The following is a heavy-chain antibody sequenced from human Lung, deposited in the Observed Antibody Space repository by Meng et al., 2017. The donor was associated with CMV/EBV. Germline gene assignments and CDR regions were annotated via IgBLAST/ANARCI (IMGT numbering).Heavy chain of an antibody. CDR3: ARRSPNWGLGD. D-gene: IGHD7-27*01. V-gene: IGHV4-34*01. J-gene: IGHJ4*02. CDR1: GGSFSEYD. CDR2: INHSGNT. Sequence: SXTXSLTCAVYGGSFSEYDWRWIRQSPGKGLEWIGDINHSGNTTYNPSLKSRATISIDASKRQFPLKLYSVTAADTAVYYCARRSPNWGLGDWGQGTLVNVSS.